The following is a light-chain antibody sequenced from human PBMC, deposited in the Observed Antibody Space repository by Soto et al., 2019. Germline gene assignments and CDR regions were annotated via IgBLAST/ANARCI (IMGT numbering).Light chain of an antibody. Sequence: DIQITQSASSLSASVGDTVTITCRASQGLKFLAWYQQKPGKAPRLLIYEATNLQSGVPPRFSGSGSGTDFTLTISSLQPEDFATYFCQQANSFPITFGQGTRLEI. J-gene: IGKJ5*01. CDR1: QGLKF. V-gene: IGKV1-12*01. CDR2: EAT. CDR3: QQANSFPIT.